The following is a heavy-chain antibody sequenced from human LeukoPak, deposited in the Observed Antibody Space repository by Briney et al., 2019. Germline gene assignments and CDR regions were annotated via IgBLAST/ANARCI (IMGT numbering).Heavy chain of an antibody. CDR3: ARRIAAAGTNWFDP. D-gene: IGHD6-13*01. CDR2: ISAYNGNT. V-gene: IGHV1-18*04. J-gene: IGHJ5*02. CDR1: GYTFTSYG. Sequence: GASVKVSCKASGYTFTSYGISWVRQAPGQGLEWMGWISAYNGNTNCAQKLQGRVTMTTDTSTSTAYMELRSLRSNDTAVYYCARRIAAAGTNWFDPWGQGTLVTVSS.